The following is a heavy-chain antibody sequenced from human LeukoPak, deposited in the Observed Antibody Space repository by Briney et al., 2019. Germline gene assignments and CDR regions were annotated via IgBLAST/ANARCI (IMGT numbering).Heavy chain of an antibody. CDR3: ARVNVGFGDLDYYYYMDV. D-gene: IGHD3-10*01. Sequence: ASVKVSCKASGGTFSSYAISWVRQAPGQGLEWMGGIIPIFGTANYAQKFQGRVTITADESTSTAYMELSSLRSEDTAVYYCARVNVGFGDLDYYYYMDVWGKGTTVTISS. V-gene: IGHV1-69*13. CDR1: GGTFSSYA. J-gene: IGHJ6*03. CDR2: IIPIFGTA.